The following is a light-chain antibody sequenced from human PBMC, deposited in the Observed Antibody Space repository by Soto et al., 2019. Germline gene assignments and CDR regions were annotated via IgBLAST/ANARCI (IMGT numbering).Light chain of an antibody. J-gene: IGLJ1*01. CDR1: SSDVGGYNY. Sequence: QSALTQPPSASGSPGQSVTISCTGTSSDVGGYNYVSWYQQHPGKAPKLMIYEVSKRPSGVPDRFSGSKSGNTASLTVSGLKDEDEADYYCSSYAGSNNFVVFGTGTKLTVL. CDR3: SSYAGSNNFVV. V-gene: IGLV2-8*01. CDR2: EVS.